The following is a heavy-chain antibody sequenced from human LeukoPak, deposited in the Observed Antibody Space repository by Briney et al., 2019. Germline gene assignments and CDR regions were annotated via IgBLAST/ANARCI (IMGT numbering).Heavy chain of an antibody. D-gene: IGHD7-27*01. CDR2: INHSGST. CDR3: AGYQKPSGSPGDY. Sequence: SETLYLTCAVYGGSFSGYYWSWIRQPPGKGLEWIGEINHSGSTNYNPSLKSRVTISVDTSKNQFSLKLSSVTAADTAVYYCAGYQKPSGSPGDYWGQGTLVTVSS. CDR1: GGSFSGYY. J-gene: IGHJ4*02. V-gene: IGHV4-34*01.